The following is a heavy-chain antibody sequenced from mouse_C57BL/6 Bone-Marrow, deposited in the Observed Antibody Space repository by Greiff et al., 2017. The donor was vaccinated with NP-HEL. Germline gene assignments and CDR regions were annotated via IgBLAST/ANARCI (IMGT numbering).Heavy chain of an antibody. CDR1: GYTFTSYW. CDR2: IHPNSGST. D-gene: IGHD6-1*01. J-gene: IGHJ3*01. Sequence: QVQLQQPGAELVKPGASVKLSCKASGYTFTSYWMHWVKQRPGQGLEWIGMIHPNSGSTNYNEKFKSKATLTVDKASSTAYMQLSSLTSEDSAVYYCARSRRGLFAYWGQGTLVTVSA. CDR3: ARSRRGLFAY. V-gene: IGHV1-64*01.